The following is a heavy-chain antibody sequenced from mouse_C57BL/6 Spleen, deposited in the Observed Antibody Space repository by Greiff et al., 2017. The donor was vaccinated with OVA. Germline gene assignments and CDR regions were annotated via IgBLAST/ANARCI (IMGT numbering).Heavy chain of an antibody. J-gene: IGHJ2*01. CDR1: GFTFSSYA. D-gene: IGHD1-1*01. V-gene: IGHV5-9-1*02. Sequence: EVKVVESGEGLVKPGGSLKLSCAASGFTFSSYAMSWVRQTPEKRLEWVAYISSGGDYIYYADTVKGRFTISRDNARNTLYLQMSSLKSEDTAMYYCTRSSITTVVEYYFDYWGQGTTLTVSS. CDR3: TRSSITTVVEYYFDY. CDR2: ISSGGDYI.